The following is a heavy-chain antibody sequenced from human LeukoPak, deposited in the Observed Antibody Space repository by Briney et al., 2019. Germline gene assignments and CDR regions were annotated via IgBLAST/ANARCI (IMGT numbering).Heavy chain of an antibody. CDR2: ISSSSGYI. V-gene: IGHV3-21*01. D-gene: IGHD6-19*01. CDR1: GFTFSSYS. J-gene: IGHJ4*02. Sequence: PGGSLRLSCAASGFTFSSYSMNWVRQAPGKGLEWVSSISSSSGYIYYADSVKGRFTISRDNAKNSLYLQMNSLRAEDTAVYYCARAGPVADDYWGQGTLVTVSS. CDR3: ARAGPVADDY.